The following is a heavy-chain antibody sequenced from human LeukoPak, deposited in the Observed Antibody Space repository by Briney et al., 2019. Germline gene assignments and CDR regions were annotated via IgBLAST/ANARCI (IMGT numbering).Heavy chain of an antibody. J-gene: IGHJ4*02. Sequence: ASVKVSCKASGGTFSSYAISWVRQAPGQGLEWMGGIIPIFGTANYAQKFQGRVTITTDESTSTAHMELSSLRSEDTAVYYCARGGLRRGDYFDYWGQGTLVTVSS. CDR2: IIPIFGTA. CDR1: GGTFSSYA. V-gene: IGHV1-69*05. D-gene: IGHD4-17*01. CDR3: ARGGLRRGDYFDY.